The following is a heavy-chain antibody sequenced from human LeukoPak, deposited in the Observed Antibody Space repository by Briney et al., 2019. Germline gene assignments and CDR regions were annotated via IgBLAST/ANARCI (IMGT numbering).Heavy chain of an antibody. V-gene: IGHV4-59*01. CDR3: ARGYYDSRGYSNTFDI. CDR1: GASISSSY. J-gene: IGHJ3*02. D-gene: IGHD3-22*01. CDR2: INYSGNT. Sequence: SETLSLTCAVSGASISSSYWSWIRQPPGKGLEWIGYINYSGNTKYIPSLESRVTISVDASNNQFSLRLSSVTAADTAFYYCARGYYDSRGYSNTFDIWGQGTLVTVSS.